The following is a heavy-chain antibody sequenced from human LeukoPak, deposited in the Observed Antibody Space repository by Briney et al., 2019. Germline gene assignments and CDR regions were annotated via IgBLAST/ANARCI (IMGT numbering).Heavy chain of an antibody. CDR1: GVSISSYY. CDR3: ARGGLYNSGPGY. CDR2: IYYSGST. J-gene: IGHJ4*02. V-gene: IGHV4-59*01. D-gene: IGHD6-19*01. Sequence: PSETLSLTCTVSGVSISSYYWSWIRQPPGKGLEWIGFIYYSGSTNYNPSLKSRVTISVDTSKNQFSLKLSSVTAADTAVYYCARGGLYNSGPGYWGQGTLVTVSS.